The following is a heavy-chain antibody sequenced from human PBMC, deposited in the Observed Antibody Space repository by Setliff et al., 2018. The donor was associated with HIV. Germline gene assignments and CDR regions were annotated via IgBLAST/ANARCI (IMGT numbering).Heavy chain of an antibody. V-gene: IGHV1-2*02. J-gene: IGHJ4*02. CDR2: INPNSGGT. D-gene: IGHD1-20*01. CDR1: GYTFSGYY. Sequence: ASVKVSCKASGYTFSGYYIHWVRQAPGQGLEWMGWINPNSGGTNYAQKFQGRVNMTRDTSITTAYLELSSLRSDDTAVYYCARKSLTGTIDSWGQGALVTVSS. CDR3: ARKSLTGTIDS.